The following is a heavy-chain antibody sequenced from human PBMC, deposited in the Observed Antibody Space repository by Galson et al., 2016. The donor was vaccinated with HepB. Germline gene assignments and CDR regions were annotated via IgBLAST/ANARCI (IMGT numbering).Heavy chain of an antibody. J-gene: IGHJ4*02. CDR1: GFTFSSYW. CDR3: ARRDYFDY. Sequence: SLRLSCAASGFTFSSYWMHWVRQAPGKGLVWVSRINSDGTYINYADSAKGRFTISRDTAKNMVYLQMNSLRPEDTAVYYCARRDYFDYWGQGTLVTVSS. CDR2: INSDGTYI. V-gene: IGHV3-74*01.